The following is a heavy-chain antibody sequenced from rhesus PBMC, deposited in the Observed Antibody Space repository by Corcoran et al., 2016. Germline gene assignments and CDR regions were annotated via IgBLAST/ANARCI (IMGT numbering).Heavy chain of an antibody. CDR1: GGSISSSY. V-gene: IGHV4-169*02. CDR2: IYGSGIST. Sequence: QLQLPESGPGLVKPSETLSVTCAVSGGSISSSYWNWIRQAPGKGLEWIGYIYGSGISTNSNPAHKSRVTLSVDTAKNQRSLKLSSATTAETAVYYCARDRGAFDFWGQGLRVTVSS. J-gene: IGHJ3*01. CDR3: ARDRGAFDF.